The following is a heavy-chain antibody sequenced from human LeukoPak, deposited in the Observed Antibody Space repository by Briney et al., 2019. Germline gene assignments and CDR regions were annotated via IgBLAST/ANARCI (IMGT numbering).Heavy chain of an antibody. Sequence: SETQSPTCTVSGGSISSSSYYWGWIRQPPGKGLEWIGSIYYSGSTYYNPSLKSRVAISVDTSKNQFSLKLSSVTAADTAVYYCARQVRSSSWYLDYWGQGTLLTVSS. CDR3: ARQVRSSSWYLDY. J-gene: IGHJ4*02. V-gene: IGHV4-39*01. D-gene: IGHD6-13*01. CDR1: GGSISSSSYY. CDR2: IYYSGST.